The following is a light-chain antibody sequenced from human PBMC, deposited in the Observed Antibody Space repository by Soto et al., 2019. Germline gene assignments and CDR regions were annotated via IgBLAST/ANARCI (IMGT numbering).Light chain of an antibody. J-gene: IGKJ1*01. CDR3: QQRSNWPRT. Sequence: IVMPQSPATLSVSPGERATLSCRASQSVGSNVAWYQQKPGQAPRLLIYGASSRATGIPARVSGSGSGTDFTLTISSLEPEDFAVYYCQQRSNWPRTFGQGTKVDIK. CDR1: QSVGSN. V-gene: IGKV3-11*01. CDR2: GAS.